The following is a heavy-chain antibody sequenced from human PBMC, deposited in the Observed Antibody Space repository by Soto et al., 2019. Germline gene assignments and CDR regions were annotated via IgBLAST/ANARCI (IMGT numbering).Heavy chain of an antibody. CDR1: GYTFTSYG. CDR3: ARGRYGDY. Sequence: QVHLVPSGAEVKKPGASVNVSCKASGYTFTSYGITWVRQAPGQGLEWMGWISAHNGNTVYAQKRQGRVTVTRDTSTSTAYMERRSLRSDDTAVYDCARGRYGDYWGQGALVTVSS. V-gene: IGHV1-18*01. D-gene: IGHD1-1*01. CDR2: ISAHNGNT. J-gene: IGHJ4*02.